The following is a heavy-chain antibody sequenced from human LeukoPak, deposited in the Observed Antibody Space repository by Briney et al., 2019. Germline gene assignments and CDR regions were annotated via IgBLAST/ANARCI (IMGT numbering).Heavy chain of an antibody. CDR1: GGPISSYY. D-gene: IGHD6-13*01. V-gene: IGHV4-4*07. CDR3: ARVSSSWYQDWYFDL. J-gene: IGHJ2*01. Sequence: HPSETLSLTCTVSGGPISSYYWSWIRQPAGKGLEWIGRIEASGNTNYKPSLKSRVTMSVDTPKNQFSLKLSSVTVADTAVYYCARVSSSWYQDWYFDLWGRGTLVTVSS. CDR2: IEASGNT.